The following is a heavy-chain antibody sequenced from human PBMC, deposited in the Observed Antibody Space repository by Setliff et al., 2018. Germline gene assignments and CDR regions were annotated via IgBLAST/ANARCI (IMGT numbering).Heavy chain of an antibody. CDR2: IRSKAYGGTT. J-gene: IGHJ6*02. Sequence: PGGSLRLSCTASGFTFGDYAMSWVRQAPGKGLEWVGFIRSKAYGGTTEYAASVKGRFTISRDDSKSIAYLLMNSLKTEDTAVYYCTRVGRQLVYYYYGMDVWGQGTTVTVSS. D-gene: IGHD6-13*01. CDR1: GFTFGDYA. V-gene: IGHV3-49*04. CDR3: TRVGRQLVYYYYGMDV.